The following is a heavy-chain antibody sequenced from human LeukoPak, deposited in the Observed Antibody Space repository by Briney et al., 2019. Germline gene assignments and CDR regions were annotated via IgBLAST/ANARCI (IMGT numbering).Heavy chain of an antibody. V-gene: IGHV3-7*03. CDR1: GFTFSSYW. J-gene: IGHJ4*02. Sequence: GGSLRLSCAASGFTFSSYWMSWVRLAPGKGLEWVSNIKKDGSEKYYVDSVEGRFTISRDNAKNSLYLQMNSLRAEDTAVYCCARVGAPFDYWGQGTPITVSS. D-gene: IGHD3-16*01. CDR2: IKKDGSEK. CDR3: ARVGAPFDY.